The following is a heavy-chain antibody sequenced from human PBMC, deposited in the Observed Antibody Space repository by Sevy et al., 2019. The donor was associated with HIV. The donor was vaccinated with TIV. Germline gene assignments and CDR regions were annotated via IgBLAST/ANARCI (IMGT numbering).Heavy chain of an antibody. D-gene: IGHD6-13*01. CDR2: IRSKAFGGTT. CDR1: GFTFGDYA. J-gene: IGHJ4*02. V-gene: IGHV3-49*04. CDR3: TRDQCQQVVRPHCDY. Sequence: GGSLRLSCTASGFTFGDYAVSWVRQAPGKGLEWVGFIRSKAFGGTTDFAASVKGRFTISRDDSKSIAYLQMNSLKTEDTAVYYCTRDQCQQVVRPHCDYWGQGTLVTVSS.